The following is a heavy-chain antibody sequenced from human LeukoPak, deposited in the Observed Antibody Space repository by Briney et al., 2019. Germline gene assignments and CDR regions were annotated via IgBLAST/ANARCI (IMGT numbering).Heavy chain of an antibody. Sequence: SETLSLTCTVSGGSISSYYWSWIRQPAGKGLEWIGRIYTSGSTNYNPSLKSRVTISVDTSKNQFSLKLSSVTAADTAVYYCARGLQWELGGDWFDPWGQGTLVTVSS. CDR3: ARGLQWELGGDWFDP. CDR2: IYTSGST. CDR1: GGSISSYY. D-gene: IGHD1-26*01. V-gene: IGHV4-4*07. J-gene: IGHJ5*02.